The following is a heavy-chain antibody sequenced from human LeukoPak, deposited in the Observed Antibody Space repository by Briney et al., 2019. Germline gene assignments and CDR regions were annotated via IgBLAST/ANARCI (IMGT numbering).Heavy chain of an antibody. Sequence: GGSLRLSCAASGFTFSSYAMSWVRQAPGKGLEWVSAISGSGGSTYYADSVKGRFTISRDNSKNTLYLQMNSLRAEDTAVYYCAKGVVPAASTYYYYYYGMDVRGKGTTVTVSS. J-gene: IGHJ6*04. V-gene: IGHV3-23*01. D-gene: IGHD2-2*01. CDR1: GFTFSSYA. CDR3: AKGVVPAASTYYYYYYGMDV. CDR2: ISGSGGST.